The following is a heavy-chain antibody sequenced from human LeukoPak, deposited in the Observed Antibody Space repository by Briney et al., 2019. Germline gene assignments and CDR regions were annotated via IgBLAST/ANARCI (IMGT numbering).Heavy chain of an antibody. Sequence: ASVTVSFKVSGYTLTELSMHWVRQARGKGREGMGGFDPEDGERIYAQKFQGRVTMTEDTSREEAYIELSSQRYEDTAVCYCAARRQWPISTWFDPWGQGTLVTVSS. J-gene: IGHJ5*02. CDR1: GYTLTELS. CDR2: FDPEDGER. CDR3: AARRQWPISTWFDP. D-gene: IGHD6-19*01. V-gene: IGHV1-24*01.